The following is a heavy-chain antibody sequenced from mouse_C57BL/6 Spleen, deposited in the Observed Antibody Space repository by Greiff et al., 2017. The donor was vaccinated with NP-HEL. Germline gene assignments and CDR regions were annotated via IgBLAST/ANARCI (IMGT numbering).Heavy chain of an antibody. CDR1: GYTFTDYN. Sequence: VQLKESGPELVKPGASVKIPCKASGYTFTDYNMDWVKQSHGKSLEWIGDINPNNGGTIYNQKFKGKATLTVDKSSSTAYMELRSLTSEDTAVYYCASGSDWFAYWGQGTLVTVSA. CDR3: ASGSDWFAY. D-gene: IGHD3-1*01. CDR2: INPNNGGT. J-gene: IGHJ3*01. V-gene: IGHV1-18*01.